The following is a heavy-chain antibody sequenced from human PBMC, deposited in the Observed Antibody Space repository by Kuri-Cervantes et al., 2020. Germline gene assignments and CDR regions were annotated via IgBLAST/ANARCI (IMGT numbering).Heavy chain of an antibody. Sequence: GESLKISCAASGFTFSSYAMHWVRQAPGKGLEWVANIKQDGSEKYYVDSVKGRFTISRDNAKNSLYLQMNSLRTEDTALYYCAKPIGALAGGIVPNRGAFDIWGQGTMVTVSS. J-gene: IGHJ3*02. D-gene: IGHD1-26*01. CDR1: GFTFSSYA. V-gene: IGHV3-7*03. CDR2: IKQDGSEK. CDR3: AKPIGALAGGIVPNRGAFDI.